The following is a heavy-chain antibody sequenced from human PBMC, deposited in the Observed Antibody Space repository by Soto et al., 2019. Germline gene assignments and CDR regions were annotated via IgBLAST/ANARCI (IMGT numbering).Heavy chain of an antibody. CDR2: IKQDGSEK. Sequence: GGSLRLSCAASGFTFSSYWMSWVRQAPGKGLEWVANIKQDGSEKYYVDSVKGRFTISRDNAKNSLYLQMNSLRAEDTAVYYCARDLTIFGVLSPFDPWGQGTLVTVSS. CDR3: ARDLTIFGVLSPFDP. D-gene: IGHD3-3*01. J-gene: IGHJ5*02. CDR1: GFTFSSYW. V-gene: IGHV3-7*03.